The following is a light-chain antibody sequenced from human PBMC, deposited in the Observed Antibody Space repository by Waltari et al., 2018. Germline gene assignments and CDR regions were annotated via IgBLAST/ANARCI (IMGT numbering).Light chain of an antibody. Sequence: EIVLTQSPGTLSLSVGERATVSCRARESVSRALAWYQQKPVQAPRLLIYGASTRATGIPDRFSGSGSGTDFSLTISRLEPDDFAVYYCQHYLRLPVTFGQGTTVEI. J-gene: IGKJ1*01. CDR3: QHYLRLPVT. CDR2: GAS. V-gene: IGKV3-20*01. CDR1: ESVSRA.